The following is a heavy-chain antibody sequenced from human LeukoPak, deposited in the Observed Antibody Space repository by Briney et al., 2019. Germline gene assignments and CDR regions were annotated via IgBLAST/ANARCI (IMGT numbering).Heavy chain of an antibody. V-gene: IGHV3-30*04. CDR3: ASSGDVMVRGVICWFDP. CDR1: GFTFSSYA. J-gene: IGHJ5*02. Sequence: GRSLRLSCAASGFTFSSYAMHWVRQAPGKGLEWVAVISYDGSNKYYADSVKGRFTISRDNSKNTLYLQMNSLRAEDTAVYYCASSGDVMVRGVICWFDPWGQGTLVTVSS. CDR2: ISYDGSNK. D-gene: IGHD3-10*01.